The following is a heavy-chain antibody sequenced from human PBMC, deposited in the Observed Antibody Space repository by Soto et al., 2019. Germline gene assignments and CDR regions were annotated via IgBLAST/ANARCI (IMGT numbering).Heavy chain of an antibody. CDR3: ARDPIYGSGGSSFYFFDL. CDR2: ISYDGSNK. D-gene: IGHD3-10*01. J-gene: IGHJ4*02. Sequence: GGSLRLSCAASGFTFSTDAMHWVRQAPGKGLEWVAVISYDGSNKYYTDSVKGRFTISRDNSKNTLYLQMNSLRAEDTAVYYCARDPIYGSGGSSFYFFDLWGQGTLVTVSS. CDR1: GFTFSTDA. V-gene: IGHV3-30*10.